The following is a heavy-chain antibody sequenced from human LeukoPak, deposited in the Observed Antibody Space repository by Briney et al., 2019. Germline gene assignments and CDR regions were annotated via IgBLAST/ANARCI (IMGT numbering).Heavy chain of an antibody. CDR1: GYMFTAYY. CDR2: INPNSGAT. CDR3: ARLNSGNLRGILY. J-gene: IGHJ4*02. D-gene: IGHD3-10*01. Sequence: ASVKVSCKASGYMFTAYYTNWVRQSAGLGLEWLGWINPNSGATNYAQKFQGRVTITSDTSTSTAYVELNSLRSDETAVYFCARLNSGNLRGILYWGQGSLVTVSS. V-gene: IGHV1-2*02.